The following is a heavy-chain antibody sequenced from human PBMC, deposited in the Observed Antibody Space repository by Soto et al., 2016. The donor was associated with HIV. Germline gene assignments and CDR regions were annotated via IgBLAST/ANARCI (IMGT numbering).Heavy chain of an antibody. CDR1: GFTFSSYV. CDR2: ISGSGGST. J-gene: IGHJ4*02. CDR3: ARDLLDYSANDY. D-gene: IGHD4-4*01. V-gene: IGHV3-23*01. Sequence: EVQLLESGGGLVQPGGSLRLSCAASGFTFSSYVMSWVRQAPGKGLEWVSAISGSGGSTNYADSVKGRFTISRDNFKNTLFLQMNSLRAEDTAVYYCARDLLDYSANDYWGQGTLVTVSS.